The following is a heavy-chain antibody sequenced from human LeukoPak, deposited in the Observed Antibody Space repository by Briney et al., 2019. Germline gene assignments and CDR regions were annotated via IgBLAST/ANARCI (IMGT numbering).Heavy chain of an antibody. CDR1: GFTFSSYA. CDR3: ARDAGGFVVVTAFDY. V-gene: IGHV3-30-3*01. Sequence: GGSLRLSCAASGFTFSSYAMHWVRQAPGEGLEWVAVISYDGSNKYYADSVKGRFTISRDNSKNTLYLQMNSLRAEDTAVYYCARDAGGFVVVTAFDYWGQGTLVTVSS. D-gene: IGHD2-21*02. CDR2: ISYDGSNK. J-gene: IGHJ4*02.